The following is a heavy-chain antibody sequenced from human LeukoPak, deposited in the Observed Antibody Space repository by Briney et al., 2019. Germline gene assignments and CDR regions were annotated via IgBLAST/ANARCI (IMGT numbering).Heavy chain of an antibody. CDR2: IYHSGST. Sequence: PSETLSLTCAVYGGSFSGYYWSWIRQPPGKGLEWIGEIYHSGSTNYNPSLKSRVTISVDKSKNQFSLKLSSVTAADTAVYYCARASRVAFDIWGQGTMVTVSS. V-gene: IGHV4-34*01. CDR3: ARASRVAFDI. J-gene: IGHJ3*02. CDR1: GGSFSGYY.